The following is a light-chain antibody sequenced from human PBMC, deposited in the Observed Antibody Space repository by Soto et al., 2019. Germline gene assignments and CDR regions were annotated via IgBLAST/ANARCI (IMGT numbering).Light chain of an antibody. CDR1: SSDVGGYNY. J-gene: IGLJ3*02. CDR2: DVS. Sequence: QSVLTQPASVSGFPGQSITISCTGTSSDVGGYNYVSWYQQHPGKAPKLMIYDVSNRPSGVSNRFSGSKSGNTASLTISGLQAEDEADYYCSSYTSSSSLVFGGGTQLTVL. V-gene: IGLV2-14*01. CDR3: SSYTSSSSLV.